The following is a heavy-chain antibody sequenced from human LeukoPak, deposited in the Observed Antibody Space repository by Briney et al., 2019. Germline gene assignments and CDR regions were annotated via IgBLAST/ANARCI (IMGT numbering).Heavy chain of an antibody. Sequence: GASVKVSCKASGYTFISYYMHWVRQAPGQGLEWMGIINPSGGSTSYAQKFQGRVTMTRDTSTSTVYMELSSLRSEDTAVYYCARDKHSPTNYYYYGMDVWGQGTTVTVSS. CDR3: ARDKHSPTNYYYYGMDV. D-gene: IGHD1/OR15-1a*01. J-gene: IGHJ6*02. V-gene: IGHV1-46*01. CDR1: GYTFISYY. CDR2: INPSGGST.